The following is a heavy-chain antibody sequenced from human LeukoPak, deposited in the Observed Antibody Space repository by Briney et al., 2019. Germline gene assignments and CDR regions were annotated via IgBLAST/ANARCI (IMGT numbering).Heavy chain of an antibody. J-gene: IGHJ4*02. V-gene: IGHV3-23*01. Sequence: SCKASGYTFTSYAMSWVRQAPGKGLEWVSAISGSGGSTYYADSVKGRFTISRDNSKNTLYLQMNSLRAEDTAVYYCAKTATIFGVVTTLAFDYWGQGTLVTVSS. CDR1: GYTFTSYA. D-gene: IGHD3-3*01. CDR2: ISGSGGST. CDR3: AKTATIFGVVTTLAFDY.